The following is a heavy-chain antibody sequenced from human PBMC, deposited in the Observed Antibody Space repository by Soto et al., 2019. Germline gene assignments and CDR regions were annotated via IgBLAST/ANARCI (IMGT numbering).Heavy chain of an antibody. CDR2: IIPIFGTA. J-gene: IGHJ4*02. D-gene: IGHD5-12*01. CDR1: GGTFSSYA. V-gene: IGHV1-69*13. CDR3: ATSAEMATISYFDY. Sequence: GPSVKVSCKASGGTFSSYAISWVRQAPGQGLEWMGGIIPIFGTANYAQKFQGRVTITADESTSTAYMELSSLRSEDTAVYYCATSAEMATISYFDYWGQGTLVTVSS.